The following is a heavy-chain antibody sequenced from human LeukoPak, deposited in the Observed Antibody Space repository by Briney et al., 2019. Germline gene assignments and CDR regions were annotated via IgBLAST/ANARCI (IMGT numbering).Heavy chain of an antibody. CDR2: ISYDGSAK. D-gene: IGHD3-10*01. CDR3: AKKGETGSSYAGFDY. Sequence: RPLRLSSAASGFPFTNYGMHWVRQVPGKGLEWVAVISYDGSAKCYLDSVKGRFTISRDNSRNTVSLQMDSLRPEDTAVYYCAKKGETGSSYAGFDYWGQGTLVTVSS. CDR1: GFPFTNYG. V-gene: IGHV3-30*18. J-gene: IGHJ4*02.